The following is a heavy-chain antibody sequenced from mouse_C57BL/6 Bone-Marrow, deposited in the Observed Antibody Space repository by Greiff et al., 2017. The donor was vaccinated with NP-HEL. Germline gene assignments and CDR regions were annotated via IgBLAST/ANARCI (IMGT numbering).Heavy chain of an antibody. CDR3: ARQGALYAMDY. Sequence: EVKLVESGGGLVQPGGSLKLSCAASGFTFSDYYMYWVRQTPEKRLEWVAYISNGGGSTYYPDTVKGRFTISRDNAKNTLYLQMSRLKSEDTAMYYCARQGALYAMDYWGQGTSVTVSS. CDR2: ISNGGGST. CDR1: GFTFSDYY. V-gene: IGHV5-12*01. J-gene: IGHJ4*01.